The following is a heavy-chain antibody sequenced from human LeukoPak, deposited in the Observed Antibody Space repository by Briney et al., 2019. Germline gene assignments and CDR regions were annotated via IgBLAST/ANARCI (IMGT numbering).Heavy chain of an antibody. CDR3: ARDRGTVVTPRYYYYYMDV. Sequence: SVKVSCKASGGTFSSYAISWVRQAPGQGLEWMGGIIPIFGTANYAQKFQGRVTITADESTSTAYMELSSLRSEDTAVYYCARDRGTVVTPRYYYYYMDVWGKGTTVTISS. CDR1: GGTFSSYA. J-gene: IGHJ6*03. V-gene: IGHV1-69*13. D-gene: IGHD4-23*01. CDR2: IIPIFGTA.